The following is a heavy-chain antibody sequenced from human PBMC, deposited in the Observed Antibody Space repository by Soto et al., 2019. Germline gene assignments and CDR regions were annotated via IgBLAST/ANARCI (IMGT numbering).Heavy chain of an antibody. J-gene: IGHJ5*02. CDR3: ARDLSGWFDP. CDR2: IDWDDDK. CDR1: GFSLSTSGMC. V-gene: IGHV2-70*11. Sequence: SGPTLVNPTQTLTLTCTFSGFSLSTSGMCVSWIRQPPGKALEWLARIDWDDDKYYSPSLKTRLTISKDTSKNQVVLTMTNMDPVDTATYYCARDLSGWFDPWGQGTLVTVSS.